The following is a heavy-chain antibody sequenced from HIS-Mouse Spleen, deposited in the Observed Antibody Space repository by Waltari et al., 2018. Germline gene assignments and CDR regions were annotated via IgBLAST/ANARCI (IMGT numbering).Heavy chain of an antibody. CDR1: GGSFSGYY. Sequence: QVQLQQWGAGLLKPSETLSLTCAAYGGSFSGYYWSWIRQPPGKGLEWIGEINHSGSTNYNPSLKSRVTISVDTSKNQFSLKLSSVTAADTAVYYCARRGGWYFDYWGQGTLVTVLL. J-gene: IGHJ4*02. V-gene: IGHV4-34*01. CDR2: INHSGST. CDR3: ARRGGWYFDY. D-gene: IGHD3-10*01.